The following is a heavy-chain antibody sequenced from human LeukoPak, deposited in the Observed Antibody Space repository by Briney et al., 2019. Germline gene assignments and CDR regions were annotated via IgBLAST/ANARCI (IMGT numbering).Heavy chain of an antibody. CDR1: GGSISSYY. V-gene: IGHV4-59*01. J-gene: IGHJ4*02. CDR2: IYYSGST. Sequence: SETLSLTCTVSGGSISSYYWSWIRQPPGKGLEWIGYIYYSGSTTYNPSLKSRVTISVDTSMNQFSLKLSSVTAADTAVYYCAREGRLMGYSGGLGFVYWGQGTLVTVSS. CDR3: AREGRLMGYSGGLGFVY. D-gene: IGHD6-19*01.